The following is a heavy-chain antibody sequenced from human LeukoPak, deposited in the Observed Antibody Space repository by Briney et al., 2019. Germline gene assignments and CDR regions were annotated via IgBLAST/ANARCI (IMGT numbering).Heavy chain of an antibody. Sequence: GGSLRLSCPASTLTFIIYSMICVRQAPGKGLEWVSSITSSSTYIFYADSVKGRFTISRDNAENSLYLQMNSLRAEDTAVYYARRDGVISSWRAGGSYFDFWGQGTLVTVSS. CDR2: ITSSSTYI. CDR3: RRDGVISSWRAGGSYFDF. V-gene: IGHV3-21*03. J-gene: IGHJ4*02. D-gene: IGHD6-13*01. CDR1: TLTFIIYS.